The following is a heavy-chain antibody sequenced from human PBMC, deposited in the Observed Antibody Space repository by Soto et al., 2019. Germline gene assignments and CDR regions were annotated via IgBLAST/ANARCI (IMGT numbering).Heavy chain of an antibody. D-gene: IGHD3-10*01. J-gene: IGHJ4*02. V-gene: IGHV1-18*01. CDR1: RYTFTSYG. CDR2: ISAYNGNT. CDR3: AAFHYYGSGSYPYFDY. Sequence: ASVKVSCKAPRYTFTSYGLSWARQAPGQGLEWMRWISAYNGNTNYAQKLQGRVTMTTDTSTSTAYMELRSLRSDDTAVYYCAAFHYYGSGSYPYFDYWGQGTLVTVSS.